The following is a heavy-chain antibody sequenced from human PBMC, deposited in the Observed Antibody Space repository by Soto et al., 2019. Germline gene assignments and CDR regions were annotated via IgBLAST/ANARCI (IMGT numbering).Heavy chain of an antibody. V-gene: IGHV5-51*01. CDR2: IYPGDSDT. CDR1: GYSFTSYW. CDR3: ARALVVVTAISANAFDI. D-gene: IGHD2-21*02. Sequence: GESLKISCKGSGYSFTSYWIGWVRQMPGKGLEWMGIIYPGDSDTRYSPSFQGQVTISADKSISTAYLQWSSLKASDTAMYYCARALVVVTAISANAFDIWGQGTMVTVS. J-gene: IGHJ3*02.